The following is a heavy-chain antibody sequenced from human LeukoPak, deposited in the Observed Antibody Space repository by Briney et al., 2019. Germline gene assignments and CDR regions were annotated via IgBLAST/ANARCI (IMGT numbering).Heavy chain of an antibody. D-gene: IGHD2/OR15-2a*01. Sequence: GGSLKLSCVASGFPFSDSDVHWVRQASGEGLEWVGRIKTRTASYDIAYASSVKGRFTISRDDSKNTAYLQMDSLRAEDTAVYYCARRDCNSFKCFYFDYWGQGILVTVSS. J-gene: IGHJ4*02. CDR1: GFPFSDSD. CDR2: IKTRTASYDI. V-gene: IGHV3-73*01. CDR3: ARRDCNSFKCFYFDY.